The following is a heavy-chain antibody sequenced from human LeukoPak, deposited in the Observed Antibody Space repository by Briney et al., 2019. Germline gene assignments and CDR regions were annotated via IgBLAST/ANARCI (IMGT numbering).Heavy chain of an antibody. CDR2: ISSSGSTI. Sequence: GGSLRLSCAASGFTFSDYYMSWIRQAPGKGLEWVSYISSSGSTIYYADSVKGRFTISRDNAKNSLYLQMNSLRAEDTAVYCCAKDHYYGSGSLGTFDYWGQGTLVTVSS. D-gene: IGHD3-10*01. J-gene: IGHJ4*02. CDR1: GFTFSDYY. V-gene: IGHV3-11*01. CDR3: AKDHYYGSGSLGTFDY.